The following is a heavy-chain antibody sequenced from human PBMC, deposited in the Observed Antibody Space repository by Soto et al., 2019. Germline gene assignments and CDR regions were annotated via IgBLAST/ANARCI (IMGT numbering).Heavy chain of an antibody. CDR3: ASAGPTIHPYGMDV. D-gene: IGHD5-12*01. CDR2: IWYDGSNR. J-gene: IGHJ6*02. CDR1: GFTFSSYG. Sequence: QVQLMESGGGVVQPGRSLRLSCVASGFTFSSYGMHWVRQAPGKGLEWVAVIWYDGSNRYYADYLKDRFTISRDNSKNTLFLQMNSLRAEDTAVYYCASAGPTIHPYGMDVWCQGTTVTVSS. V-gene: IGHV3-33*01.